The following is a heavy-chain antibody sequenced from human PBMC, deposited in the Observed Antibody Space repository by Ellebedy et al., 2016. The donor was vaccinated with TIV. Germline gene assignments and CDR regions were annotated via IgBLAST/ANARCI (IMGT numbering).Heavy chain of an antibody. J-gene: IGHJ4*02. CDR3: ARRSSYWSALDF. CDR2: IRDGGKT. V-gene: IGHV4-39*01. Sequence: MPSETLSLTCTVSGDSISGSSYYWAWIRQPPGKGLEWIGGIRDGGKTFYNPSLKSRVTISKDTSKNQFSLKLTSVTAADTAVYYCARRSSYWSALDFWGQGTLATVSS. CDR1: GDSISGSSYY. D-gene: IGHD6-19*01.